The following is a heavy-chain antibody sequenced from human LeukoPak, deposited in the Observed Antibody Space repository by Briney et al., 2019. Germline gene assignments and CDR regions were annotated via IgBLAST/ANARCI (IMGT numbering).Heavy chain of an antibody. CDR3: TTGGGCSGGICYSIAY. V-gene: IGHV3-15*01. J-gene: IGHJ4*02. CDR2: IKRKTDGGTT. Sequence: GGSLRLSCEASGLSFSNAWMTWVRQAPGKGLEWVGRIKRKTDGGTTDYAAPVKDRFTISRDDSKNTLYLQMNSLKTEDTGLYYCTTGGGCSGGICYSIAYWGQGTLVTVSS. D-gene: IGHD2-15*01. CDR1: GLSFSNAW.